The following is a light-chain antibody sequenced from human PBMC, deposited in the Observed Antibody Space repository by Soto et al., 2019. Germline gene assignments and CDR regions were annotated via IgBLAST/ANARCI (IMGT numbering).Light chain of an antibody. CDR2: AAS. CDR1: QSISSY. V-gene: IGKV1-39*01. Sequence: DIQMTQSPSSLSASVGDRVTITCRASQSISSYLNWYQQKPGKAPKLLIYAASSLESGVPSRFSGSGSGTDFTLTISRLQPEDFATYSCQQSYSTPQTFDQGTKLEIK. J-gene: IGKJ2*01. CDR3: QQSYSTPQT.